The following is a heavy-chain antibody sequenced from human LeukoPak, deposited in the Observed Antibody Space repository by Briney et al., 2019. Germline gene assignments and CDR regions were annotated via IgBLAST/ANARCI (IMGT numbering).Heavy chain of an antibody. V-gene: IGHV3-30*03. CDR2: ISYDGSNK. J-gene: IGHJ4*02. Sequence: GRSLRLSCAASGFTFSSYGMHWVRQAPGKGLEWVAVISYDGSNKFYADSVKGRFTISRDNSKNTLYLQMNSLRAEDTAVYYCWGHENAYWGQGTLVTVSS. CDR1: GFTFSSYG. CDR3: WGHENAY. D-gene: IGHD3-16*01.